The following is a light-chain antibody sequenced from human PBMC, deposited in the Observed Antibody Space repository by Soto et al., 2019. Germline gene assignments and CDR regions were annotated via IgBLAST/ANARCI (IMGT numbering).Light chain of an antibody. V-gene: IGKV2-28*01. J-gene: IGKJ2*01. Sequence: IVITQSPLSLPVTPGEPASISCRSSQSLLHSNAYNYLDWYLQKPGQSPQLLIYWGSNRASGVPDRFSGSGSGTDFTLKISRVEAEDVGVYYCMQALQTPPYTFGQGTKLEIK. CDR1: QSLLHSNAYNY. CDR3: MQALQTPPYT. CDR2: WGS.